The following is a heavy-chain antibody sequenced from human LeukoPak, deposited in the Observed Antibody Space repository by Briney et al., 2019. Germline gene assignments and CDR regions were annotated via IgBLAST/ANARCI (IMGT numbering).Heavy chain of an antibody. CDR3: AKGSYYDSSGSFYFDY. Sequence: PGGSLRLSCAVSGFTFSGYAMSWVRQAPGKGLEWVSGISGSGDNTYYADSVKGRFTISRDNSKNTLYVQVNSLGTEDTAAYYCAKGSYYDSSGSFYFDYWGQGTLVTVSS. CDR1: GFTFSGYA. J-gene: IGHJ4*02. V-gene: IGHV3-23*01. D-gene: IGHD3-22*01. CDR2: ISGSGDNT.